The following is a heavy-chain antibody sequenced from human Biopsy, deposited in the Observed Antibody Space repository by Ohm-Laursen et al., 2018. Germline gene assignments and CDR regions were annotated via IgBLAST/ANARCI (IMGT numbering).Heavy chain of an antibody. CDR3: TRGGYYYDSLAYYYWCDP. J-gene: IGHJ5*02. D-gene: IGHD3-22*01. CDR2: INAKTGDT. V-gene: IGHV1-2*02. Sequence: GASVKVSCKVSGYTFTGYHVHWVRQAPGQGLEWMGWINAKTGDTNYAQKFQGRVTMTRDTSISTAYVDLSSLRSDDTAVYYCTRGGYYYDSLAYYYWCDPWGQGTLVTVSS. CDR1: GYTFTGYH.